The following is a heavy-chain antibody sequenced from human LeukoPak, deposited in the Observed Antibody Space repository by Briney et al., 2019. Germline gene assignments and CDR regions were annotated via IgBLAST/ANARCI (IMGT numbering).Heavy chain of an antibody. Sequence: ASVKVSCKASGYTFTSYGISWVRQAPGQGLEWMGWISAYNGNTNYAQKLQGRVTMTTDTSTSTAYMELRSLRSEDTAVYYCARDKVVPAARPYWYFDLWGRGTLVTVSS. D-gene: IGHD2-2*01. CDR1: GYTFTSYG. CDR2: ISAYNGNT. V-gene: IGHV1-18*01. CDR3: ARDKVVPAARPYWYFDL. J-gene: IGHJ2*01.